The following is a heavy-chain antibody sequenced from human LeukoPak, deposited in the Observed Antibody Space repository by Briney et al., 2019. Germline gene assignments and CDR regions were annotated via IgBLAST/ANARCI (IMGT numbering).Heavy chain of an antibody. J-gene: IGHJ5*02. CDR1: GFTFSSYS. Sequence: GGSLRLSCAASGFTFSSYSMNWVRQAPGKGLEWVSSISSSSSYIYYADSVKGRFTISRDNAKNSLYLQMNSLRAEDTAVYYCARDHVLWFGEFLNWFDPWGQGTLVTVSS. V-gene: IGHV3-21*01. CDR2: ISSSSSYI. CDR3: ARDHVLWFGEFLNWFDP. D-gene: IGHD3-10*01.